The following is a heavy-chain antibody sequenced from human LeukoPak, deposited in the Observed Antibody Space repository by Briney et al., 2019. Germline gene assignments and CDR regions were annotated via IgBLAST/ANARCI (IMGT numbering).Heavy chain of an antibody. CDR3: TRGYSIDY. D-gene: IGHD4-11*01. J-gene: IGHJ4*02. Sequence: GGSLRLSCTASGLTFRDYAMSWVRQAPGKRLEWVGFIRSKASGGTTEYTASVKGRFTISRDDSKSIAYLQMNSLITEDTAIYYCTRGYSIDYCGQGTQVTVSS. V-gene: IGHV3-49*04. CDR1: GLTFRDYA. CDR2: IRSKASGGTT.